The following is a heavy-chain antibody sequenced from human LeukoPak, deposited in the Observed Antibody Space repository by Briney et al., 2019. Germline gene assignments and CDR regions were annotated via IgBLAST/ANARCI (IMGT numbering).Heavy chain of an antibody. CDR3: ARDLKGPTPSSAFDI. CDR2: IWYDGSYK. CDR1: GFTFSSYG. Sequence: GRSLRLSCAVSGFTFSSYGMYWVRQAPGKGLEWVAVIWYDGSYKYYVDSVKGRFTISRDNSKNTLYLEMNSLRAEDTAVYYCARDLKGPTPSSAFDIWGQGTMVSVS. D-gene: IGHD6-6*01. J-gene: IGHJ3*02. V-gene: IGHV3-33*01.